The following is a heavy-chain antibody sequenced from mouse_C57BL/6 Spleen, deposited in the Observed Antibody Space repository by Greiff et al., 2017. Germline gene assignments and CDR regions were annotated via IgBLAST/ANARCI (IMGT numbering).Heavy chain of an antibody. CDR2: INPNYGTT. J-gene: IGHJ2*01. V-gene: IGHV1-39*01. CDR1: GYSFTDYN. Sequence: VQLKESGPELVKPGASVKISCKASGYSFTDYNMNWVKQSNGKSLEWIGVINPNYGTTSYNQQFNGKATLTVDHSSSTADMQLNSLKSEDSAVYYCARGNLYYNGSSEGYYFDYWGQGTTLTVSS. CDR3: ARGNLYYNGSSEGYYFDY. D-gene: IGHD1-1*01.